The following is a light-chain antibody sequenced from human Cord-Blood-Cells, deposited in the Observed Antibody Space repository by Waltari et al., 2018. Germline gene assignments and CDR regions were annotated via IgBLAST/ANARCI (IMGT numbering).Light chain of an antibody. CDR2: YKSDSDK. V-gene: IGLV5-45*02. J-gene: IGLJ3*02. Sequence: QAVLPQPSSLSASPGASASLTCTLRCAIHVGNYRIYWFQQKPGSPPQYLLRYKSDSDKQQGSGVPSRFSGSKDASANAGILLISGLQSEDEADYYCMIWHSSAWVFGGGTKLTVL. CDR1: CAIHVGNYR. CDR3: MIWHSSAWV.